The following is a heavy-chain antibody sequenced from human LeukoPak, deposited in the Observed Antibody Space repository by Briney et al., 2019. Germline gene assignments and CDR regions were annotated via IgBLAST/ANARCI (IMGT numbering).Heavy chain of an antibody. D-gene: IGHD3-9*01. CDR3: VTESTGTLDY. V-gene: IGHV3-23*01. Sequence: GGSLRLSCAASGFTFSSYAMNWVRQAPGMGLEWVSVITSSGGSTAYADSVRGRFTISRDNSKNTLYMQMNSLRAEDTAVYYCVTESTGTLDYWGQGILVTVSS. CDR1: GFTFSSYA. J-gene: IGHJ4*02. CDR2: ITSSGGST.